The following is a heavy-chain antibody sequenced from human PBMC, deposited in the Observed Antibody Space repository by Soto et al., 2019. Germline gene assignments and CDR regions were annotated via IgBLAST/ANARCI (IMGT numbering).Heavy chain of an antibody. J-gene: IGHJ4*02. CDR3: ARDAGASGYYPTHLDY. Sequence: QVQLVESGGGVVQPGRSLRLSCAASGFTFSSYGMHWVRQAPGKGLEWVAVIWYDGSNKYYADSVKGRFTISRDNSKNTLYLQMNSLRVEDTAVYYCARDAGASGYYPTHLDYWGQGTLVTVSS. CDR1: GFTFSSYG. CDR2: IWYDGSNK. V-gene: IGHV3-33*01. D-gene: IGHD3-22*01.